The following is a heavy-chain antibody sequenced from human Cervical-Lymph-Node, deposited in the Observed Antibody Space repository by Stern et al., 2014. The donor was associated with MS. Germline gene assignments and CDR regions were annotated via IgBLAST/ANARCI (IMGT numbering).Heavy chain of an antibody. CDR2: ISGSGDNT. Sequence: EVQLVESGGGLAQPGGSLRLSCVASGFTFSAHAMNWVRQAPGQGLEWVSGISGSGDNTYYADSVKGRFTLSRDNSRKTLFLQLDSLRDENAAVYCCTKGRNIVATSFDNWGQGILVTVSS. D-gene: IGHD5-12*01. J-gene: IGHJ4*02. CDR3: TKGRNIVATSFDN. V-gene: IGHV3-23*04. CDR1: GFTFSAHA.